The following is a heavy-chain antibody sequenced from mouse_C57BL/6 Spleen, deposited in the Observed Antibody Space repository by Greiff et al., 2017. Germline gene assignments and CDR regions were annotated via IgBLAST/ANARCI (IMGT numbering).Heavy chain of an antibody. J-gene: IGHJ4*01. Sequence: EVKLQQSGPELVKPGASVKISCKASGYSFTGYYMNWVKQSPEKSLEWIGEINPSTGGTTYNQKFKAKATLTVDKSSSTAYMQLKSLTSEDSTVYYCARYSNYGAMDYWGQGTSVTVSS. CDR3: ARYSNYGAMDY. D-gene: IGHD2-5*01. CDR2: INPSTGGT. V-gene: IGHV1-42*01. CDR1: GYSFTGYY.